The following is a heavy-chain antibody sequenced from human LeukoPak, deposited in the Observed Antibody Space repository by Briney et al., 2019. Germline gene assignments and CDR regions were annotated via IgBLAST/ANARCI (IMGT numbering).Heavy chain of an antibody. CDR3: TRNNGRSPEIDH. CDR1: GGSISSYY. J-gene: IGHJ5*02. D-gene: IGHD1-14*01. Sequence: SETLSLTCTVSGGSISSYYWSWIRQPPGKGLEWIGYIYYSGSTIYNPSLKSRVTISVDTSKNQFSLKLNSVTAADTAVYYCTRNNGRSPEIDHWGQGTLVTVSS. CDR2: IYYSGST. V-gene: IGHV4-59*01.